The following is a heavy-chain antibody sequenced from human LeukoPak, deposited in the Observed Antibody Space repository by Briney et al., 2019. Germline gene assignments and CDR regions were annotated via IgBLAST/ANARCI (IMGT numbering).Heavy chain of an antibody. D-gene: IGHD2-8*02. CDR2: INQDGSVI. CDR1: GVYW. V-gene: IGHV3-7*01. J-gene: IGHJ4*02. CDR3: ATSSGAPGNM. Sequence: GGSLRLSCAVPGVYWMSWVRQAPGKGLEWVANINQDGSVIYYVDSVKGRFTISRDNAKNSLYLQMNSLRAEDTGVYYCATSSGAPGNMWDQGTLVTVSS.